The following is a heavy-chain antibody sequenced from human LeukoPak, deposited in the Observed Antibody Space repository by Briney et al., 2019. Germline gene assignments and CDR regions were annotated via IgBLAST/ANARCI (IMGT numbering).Heavy chain of an antibody. V-gene: IGHV1-69*06. D-gene: IGHD2-21*02. CDR3: ARSSVVTAMVHLEY. J-gene: IGHJ4*02. CDR2: IIPIFGAA. Sequence: GASVKVSCKASGYSFTSHYMHWVRQAPGQGLEWMGGIIPIFGAANYAQKFQGRVTITADKSTSTSYMELSSLRSEDTAVYYCARSSVVTAMVHLEYWGQGTLVTVSS. CDR1: GYSFTSHY.